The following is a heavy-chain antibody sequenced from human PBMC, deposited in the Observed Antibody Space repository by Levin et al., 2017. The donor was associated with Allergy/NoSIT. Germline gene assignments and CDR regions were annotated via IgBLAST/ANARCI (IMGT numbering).Heavy chain of an antibody. CDR3: ARGTWYNWNDGIDY. V-gene: IGHV4-34*01. Sequence: GSLRLSCAVYGGSFSGYYWSWIRQPPGKGLEWIGEINHSGSTNYNPSLKSRVTISVDTSKNQFSLKLSSVTAADTAVYYCARGTWYNWNDGIDYWGQGTLVTVSS. D-gene: IGHD1-1*01. CDR2: INHSGST. CDR1: GGSFSGYY. J-gene: IGHJ4*02.